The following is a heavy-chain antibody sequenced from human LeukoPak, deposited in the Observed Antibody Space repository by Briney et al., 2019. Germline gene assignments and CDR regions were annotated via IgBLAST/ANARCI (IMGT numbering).Heavy chain of an antibody. J-gene: IGHJ4*02. D-gene: IGHD3-3*01. CDR2: IRWNSGSI. CDR3: ARDPSYDFWSGYVSY. Sequence: GGSLRLSCAASGFTLDDYAMHWVRQAPGNGLEWVSGIRWNSGSIGYADSVKGRFTISRDNAKNSLYLQMNSLRAEDTAVYYCARDPSYDFWSGYVSYWGQGTMVTVSS. V-gene: IGHV3-9*01. CDR1: GFTLDDYA.